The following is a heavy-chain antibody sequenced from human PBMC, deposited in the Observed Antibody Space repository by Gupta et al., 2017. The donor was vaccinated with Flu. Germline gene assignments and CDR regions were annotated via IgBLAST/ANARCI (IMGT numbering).Heavy chain of an antibody. CDR3: AKDSLSSGGSRIDY. J-gene: IGHJ4*02. V-gene: IGHV3-9*01. CDR2: INWNSDNI. Sequence: EVQLVESGGGLVQPGRSLRLSCAVSGFTFADYAMHWVRQAPGKGLEWVSGINWNSDNIGYADSVEGRFTISRDNAKNSLYLEMNSLRAEDTALYYCAKDSLSSGGSRIDYWGQGTLVTVSS. D-gene: IGHD2-15*01. CDR1: GFTFADYA.